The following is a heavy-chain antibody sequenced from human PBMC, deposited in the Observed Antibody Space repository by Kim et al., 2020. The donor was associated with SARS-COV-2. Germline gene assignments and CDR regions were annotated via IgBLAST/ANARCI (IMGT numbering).Heavy chain of an antibody. J-gene: IGHJ6*02. Sequence: GGSLRLSCAASGFTSSTYDMNWVRQAPGKGLEWFSAISGSSSHLTHADSVRGRFTVSRDNAKTPLYLQSNSLRAEGTAVYYCGRRSPPARYKSMDVRGQG. CDR2: ISGSSSHL. CDR1: GFTSSTYD. D-gene: IGHD5-18*01. CDR3: GRRSPPARYKSMDV. V-gene: IGHV3-21*01.